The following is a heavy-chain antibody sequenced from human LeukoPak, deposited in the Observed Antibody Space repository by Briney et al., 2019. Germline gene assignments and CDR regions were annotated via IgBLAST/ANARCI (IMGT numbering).Heavy chain of an antibody. CDR3: ARVPIFGVVPPNWFDP. V-gene: IGHV1-2*02. CDR2: INPNSGGT. D-gene: IGHD3-3*01. Sequence: ASVKVSCKASGCTFTGYYMHWVRQAPGQGLEWMGWINPNSGGTNYAQKFQGRVTMTRDTSISTAYMELSRLRSDDTAVYYCARVPIFGVVPPNWFDPWGQGTLVTVSS. J-gene: IGHJ5*02. CDR1: GCTFTGYY.